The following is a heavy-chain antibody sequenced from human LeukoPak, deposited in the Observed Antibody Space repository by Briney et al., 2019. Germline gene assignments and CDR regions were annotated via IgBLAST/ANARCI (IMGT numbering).Heavy chain of an antibody. J-gene: IGHJ6*03. V-gene: IGHV3-7*01. CDR2: IKQDGSEK. CDR3: ARGGVAAATSYYYYYMDV. D-gene: IGHD2-2*01. CDR1: GFTFSSYW. Sequence: GGSLRLSCAASGFTFSSYWMSWVRQAPGKGLEWVANIKQDGSEKYYVDSVKGRFTISRDNAKNSLYLQMNSLRAEDTAVYYCARGGVAAATSYYYYYMDVWGKGTTVTVSS.